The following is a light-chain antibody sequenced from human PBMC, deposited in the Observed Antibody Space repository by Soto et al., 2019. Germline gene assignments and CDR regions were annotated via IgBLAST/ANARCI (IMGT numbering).Light chain of an antibody. V-gene: IGLV1-40*01. CDR1: SSNIGAGYD. J-gene: IGLJ1*01. CDR2: GNS. CDR3: QSYDSSPSYG. Sequence: QSVVTQPPSVSGAPGQRVTISCTGSSSNIGAGYDVHWYQQLPGTAHKLLIYGNSNRPSRVPDRFSGSKSGTSASLAITGLQDEDEADDYCQSYDSSPSYGFGTGTKLTVL.